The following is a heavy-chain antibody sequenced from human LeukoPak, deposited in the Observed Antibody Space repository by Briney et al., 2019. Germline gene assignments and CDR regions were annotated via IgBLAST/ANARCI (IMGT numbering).Heavy chain of an antibody. CDR3: AREVVFGKVGGDCCHFDY. D-gene: IGHD2-21*02. V-gene: IGHV3-53*01. CDR1: GFTVSSNY. J-gene: IGHJ4*02. CDR2: IYSGGST. Sequence: GGSLRLSCAASGFTVSSNYMSWVRQAPGKGLEWVSVIYSGGSTYYADSVTGRFTISRDNSKNTLYLQMNSLRAEDTAVYYCAREVVFGKVGGDCCHFDYWGQGTLVTVSS.